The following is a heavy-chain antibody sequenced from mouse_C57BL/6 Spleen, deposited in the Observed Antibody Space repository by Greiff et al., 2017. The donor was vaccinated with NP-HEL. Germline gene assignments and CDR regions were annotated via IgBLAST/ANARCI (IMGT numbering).Heavy chain of an antibody. J-gene: IGHJ4*01. V-gene: IGHV7-3*01. CDR2: IRNKANGYTT. CDR3: ARYTTIPYAMDY. CDR1: GFTFTDYY. Sequence: DVHLVESGGGLVQPGGSLSLSCAASGFTFTDYYMSWVRQPPGKALEWLGFIRNKANGYTTEYSASVKGRFTISRDNSQSILYLQMNALRAEDSATYYCARYTTIPYAMDYWGQGTSVTVSS.